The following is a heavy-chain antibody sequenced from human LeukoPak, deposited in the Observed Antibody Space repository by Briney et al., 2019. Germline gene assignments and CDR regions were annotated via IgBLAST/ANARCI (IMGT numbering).Heavy chain of an antibody. Sequence: TGGSLRLSCAASGFTFDDYAMHWVRQAPGKGLEWVSGISWNSGSIGYADSVKGRFTISRDNAKNSLYLQMNSLRAEDTAVYYCARANYGTFDYWGQGTLVTVSS. D-gene: IGHD3-10*01. CDR2: ISWNSGSI. J-gene: IGHJ4*02. CDR3: ARANYGTFDY. CDR1: GFTFDDYA. V-gene: IGHV3-9*01.